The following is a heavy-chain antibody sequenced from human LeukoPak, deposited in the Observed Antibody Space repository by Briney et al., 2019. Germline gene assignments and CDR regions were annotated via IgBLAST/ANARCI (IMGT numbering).Heavy chain of an antibody. CDR3: ARPPSGSYDFDY. Sequence: PGGSLRLSCAASGFTFSSYSMNWVRQAPGKGLEWVSSISSSSSYIYYADSVKGRFTISRDNAKNTLYLQMNSLRAEDTAVYYCARPPSGSYDFDYWGQGTLVTVSS. CDR1: GFTFSSYS. J-gene: IGHJ4*02. D-gene: IGHD1-26*01. V-gene: IGHV3-21*01. CDR2: ISSSSSYI.